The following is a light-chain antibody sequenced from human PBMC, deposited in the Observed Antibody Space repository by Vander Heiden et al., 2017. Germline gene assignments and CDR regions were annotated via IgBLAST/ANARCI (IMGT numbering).Light chain of an antibody. J-gene: IGKJ1*01. V-gene: IGKV1-5*01. CDR2: DSS. CDR1: QSITTW. CDR3: QQYSIYSPT. Sequence: DREITKSPSTASASVGARVTITCRASQSITTWLAWYQQKPGKAPKLLIYDSSTLASGVPSRFSGSGPGTDFSLTISSLQSDDFATYYCQQYSIYSPTFGQGTKVEI.